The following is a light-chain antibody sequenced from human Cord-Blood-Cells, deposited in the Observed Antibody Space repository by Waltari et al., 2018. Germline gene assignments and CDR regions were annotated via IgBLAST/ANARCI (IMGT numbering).Light chain of an antibody. CDR3: NSRDSSGNHWV. V-gene: IGLV3-19*01. Sequence: SSELTQDPAVSVALGQTVRITCPGDSLRSYYTSWYQPKPGQAPVLVTYGKNNRPSGIPDRFSGSSSGNTASLTITGAQAEDEADYYCNSRDSSGNHWVFGGGTKLTVL. CDR2: GKN. J-gene: IGLJ3*02. CDR1: SLRSYY.